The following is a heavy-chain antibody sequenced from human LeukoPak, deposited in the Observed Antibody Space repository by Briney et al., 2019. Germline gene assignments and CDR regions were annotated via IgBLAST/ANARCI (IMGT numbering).Heavy chain of an antibody. V-gene: IGHV3-48*02. CDR3: ARAFLGGDY. D-gene: IGHD3-3*02. Sequence: GGSLRLSCVASGFTFSTYSMNWVRQAPGKGLEWVSYISDTSYTIYYADSVKGRFTISRDNAKNSLYLQMSRLRDEDTAVYYCARAFLGGDYWGQGTLVTVSS. J-gene: IGHJ4*02. CDR2: ISDTSYTI. CDR1: GFTFSTYS.